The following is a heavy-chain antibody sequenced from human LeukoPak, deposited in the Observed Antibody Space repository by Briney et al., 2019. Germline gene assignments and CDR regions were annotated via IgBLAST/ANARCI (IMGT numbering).Heavy chain of an antibody. V-gene: IGHV3-11*01. CDR2: ISSSGSTI. Sequence: PGGSLRLSCAASGFTFSDYYMSWIRQAPGKGLEWVSYISSSGSTIYYADSVKGRFTISRDNAKNSLYLQMNSLRAEDTAVYYCARDLLVPAATDYYYGMDVWGQGTTVTVSS. D-gene: IGHD2-2*01. CDR1: GFTFSDYY. J-gene: IGHJ6*02. CDR3: ARDLLVPAATDYYYGMDV.